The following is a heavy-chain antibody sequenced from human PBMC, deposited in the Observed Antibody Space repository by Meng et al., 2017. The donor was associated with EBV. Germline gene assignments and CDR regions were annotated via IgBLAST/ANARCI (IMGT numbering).Heavy chain of an antibody. V-gene: IGHV1-69*06. CDR3: ARAEIAAAGRLDY. J-gene: IGHJ4*02. CDR1: GGSFSSYT. D-gene: IGHD6-13*01. CDR2: IIPIFGTA. Sequence: QVQLVQSGAGVEKPGSSVKVSCNASGGSFSSYTISWVRQAPGQGLEWMGGIIPIFGTANYAQKFQGRVTITADKSTSTAYMELSSLRSEDTAVYYCARAEIAAAGRLDYWGQGTLVTVSS.